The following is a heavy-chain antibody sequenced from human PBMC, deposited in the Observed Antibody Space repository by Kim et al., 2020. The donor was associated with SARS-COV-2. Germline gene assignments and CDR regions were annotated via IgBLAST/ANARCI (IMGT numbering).Heavy chain of an antibody. CDR1: GGSISSGGYY. J-gene: IGHJ4*02. D-gene: IGHD5-18*01. CDR2: IYYSGTT. Sequence: SETLSLTCTVSGGSISSGGYYWSWIRQHPGKGLEWIGYIYYSGTTYYNPSLKSRVTISVDTSKNQFSLKLRSVTAADTAVYYCARHVDTTIVDDYWGQGTLVTVSS. V-gene: IGHV4-31*03. CDR3: ARHVDTTIVDDY.